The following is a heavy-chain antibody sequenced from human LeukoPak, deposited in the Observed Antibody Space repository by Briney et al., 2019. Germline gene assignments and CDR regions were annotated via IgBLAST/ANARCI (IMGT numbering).Heavy chain of an antibody. D-gene: IGHD3-22*01. J-gene: IGHJ2*01. V-gene: IGHV4-4*08. CDR3: ARRAYYDTSGYYPASAYFDL. CDR2: IYSNGIT. CDR1: GGSIFSYY. Sequence: SETLSLTCTVSGGSIFSYYFNWIRQPPGKGLEWIGYIYSNGITNYNPSLRSRGTISIATSKNQFSLRLRSVTAADTDIYYCARRAYYDTSGYYPASAYFDLWGRGTLVTVSS.